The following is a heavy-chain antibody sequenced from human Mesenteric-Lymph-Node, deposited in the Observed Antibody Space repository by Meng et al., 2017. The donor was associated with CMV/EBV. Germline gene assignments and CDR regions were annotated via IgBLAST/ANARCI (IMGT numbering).Heavy chain of an antibody. D-gene: IGHD1-26*01. V-gene: IGHV1-18*01. CDR1: GYTFTSHG. CDR2: ISTYNGRT. Sequence: ASVKVSCKASGYTFTSHGITWVRQAPGQGLEWMGWISTYNGRTNYAQTLQGRVTMTTETSTSTAYMELRSLRSDDTAVYYCARVGGSYYLGLHAFDIWGQGTMVTVSS. CDR3: ARVGGSYYLGLHAFDI. J-gene: IGHJ3*02.